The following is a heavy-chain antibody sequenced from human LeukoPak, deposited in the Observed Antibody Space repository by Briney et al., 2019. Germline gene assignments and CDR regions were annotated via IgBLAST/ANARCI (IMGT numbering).Heavy chain of an antibody. Sequence: GGSLRLSCAASGFTSSSYAMSWVRQAPGKGREWLSSISGSGGSTYYADSVKGRFTISRDNSKNTLYLQMNSLRAEDTAVYYCANSVYGGAFYFGYWGQGTLVTVSS. CDR2: ISGSGGST. D-gene: IGHD4-23*01. CDR3: ANSVYGGAFYFGY. V-gene: IGHV3-23*01. CDR1: GFTSSSYA. J-gene: IGHJ4*02.